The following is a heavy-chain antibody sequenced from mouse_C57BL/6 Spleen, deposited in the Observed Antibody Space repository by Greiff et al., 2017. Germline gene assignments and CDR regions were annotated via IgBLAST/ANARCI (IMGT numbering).Heavy chain of an antibody. V-gene: IGHV1-50*01. CDR1: GYTFTSYW. CDR2: IDPSDSYT. CDR3: ARRRFFDY. J-gene: IGHJ2*01. Sequence: QVQLQQPGAELVKPGASVKLSCKASGYTFTSYWMQWVKQRPGQGLEWIGEIDPSDSYTNYNQKFKGKATLTVDTSSSTAYMQLSSLTSEDSAVYYCARRRFFDYWGQGTTRTVSS.